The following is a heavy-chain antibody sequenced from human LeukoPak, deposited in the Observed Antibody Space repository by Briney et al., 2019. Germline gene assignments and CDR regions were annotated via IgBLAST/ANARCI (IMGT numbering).Heavy chain of an antibody. Sequence: PGGSLRLSCAASGFNFMRYAMSWVRQAPGKGLEWVSSVSTDGDTYYTDSVKGRFTISRDGSTNTLFLQMISLRAGDTALYYCARSRSGSVAGTSDYWGQVTLVIVSS. CDR1: GFNFMRYA. J-gene: IGHJ4*02. D-gene: IGHD6-19*01. V-gene: IGHV3-23*01. CDR3: ARSRSGSVAGTSDY. CDR2: VSTDGDT.